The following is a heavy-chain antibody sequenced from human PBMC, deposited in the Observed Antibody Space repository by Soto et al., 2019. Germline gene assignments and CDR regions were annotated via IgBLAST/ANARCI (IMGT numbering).Heavy chain of an antibody. CDR3: AKKVNSGAGSQYFDY. CDR1: GFTFSSYS. Sequence: EVQLLESGGGLVQPGGSLRLSCAASGFTFSSYSMSWVRQAPGQGLEWVSGFRGRGDDGTTYYADSVKGRFTISRDNSKNMLFLQMNSQRAEDTAIYYCAKKVNSGAGSQYFDYWGQGTLVTVSS. CDR2: FRGRGDDGTT. D-gene: IGHD3-10*01. V-gene: IGHV3-23*01. J-gene: IGHJ4*02.